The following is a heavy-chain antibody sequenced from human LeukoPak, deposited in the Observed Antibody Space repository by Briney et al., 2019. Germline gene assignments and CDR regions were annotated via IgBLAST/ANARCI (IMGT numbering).Heavy chain of an antibody. CDR2: IYYSGTT. Sequence: SETLSLTCTVSGGSISSYYWSWIRQPPGKGLEWIGYIYYSGTTNYNPSLKSRVTISVDTSKNQFSLKLSSVTAADTAVYYCARGYYGSGSYWVFDYWGQGTLVTVSS. CDR1: GGSISSYY. CDR3: ARGYYGSGSYWVFDY. V-gene: IGHV4-59*01. D-gene: IGHD3-10*01. J-gene: IGHJ4*02.